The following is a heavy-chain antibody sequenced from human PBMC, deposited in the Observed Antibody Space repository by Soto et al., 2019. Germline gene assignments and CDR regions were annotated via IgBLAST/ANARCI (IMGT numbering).Heavy chain of an antibody. Sequence: SETLSLTCTVSGGSISSGDYYWSWIRQHPGKGLEWIGYIYYSGSTYYNPSLKSRVTISVDTSKNQFSLKLSSVTAADTAVYYCARGPRGGRWLQSNEAFDIWGQGTMVT. D-gene: IGHD5-12*01. J-gene: IGHJ3*02. CDR2: IYYSGST. CDR3: ARGPRGGRWLQSNEAFDI. V-gene: IGHV4-31*03. CDR1: GGSISSGDYY.